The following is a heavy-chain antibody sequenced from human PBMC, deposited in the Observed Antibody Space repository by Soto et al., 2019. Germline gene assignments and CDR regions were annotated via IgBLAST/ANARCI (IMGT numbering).Heavy chain of an antibody. CDR3: ARRRRYSSSSVWFDP. CDR1: GGTFSSYA. V-gene: IGHV1-69*01. D-gene: IGHD6-6*01. J-gene: IGHJ5*02. CDR2: IIPIFGTA. Sequence: QVQLVQSGAEVKKPGSSVKVSCKASGGTFSSYAISWVRQAPGQGLEWMGGIIPIFGTANYAQKFQGRVPITAYESTRTAYMELSSLRSEDTAVYYGARRRRYSSSSVWFDPWCQGPLVTVSS.